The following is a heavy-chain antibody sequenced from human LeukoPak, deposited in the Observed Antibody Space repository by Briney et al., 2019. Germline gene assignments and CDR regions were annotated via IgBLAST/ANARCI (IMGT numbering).Heavy chain of an antibody. CDR2: IIPIFGTA. D-gene: IGHD3-3*01. J-gene: IGHJ6*03. CDR3: VITPHYDFWSGYYFHYMDV. V-gene: IGHV1-69*13. Sequence: GASVKVSCKASGGTFSSYAISWVRQAPGHGLEWMGGIIPIFGTANYAQKFQGRVTITADESTSTAYMELSSLRAEDTAVYYCVITPHYDFWSGYYFHYMDVWGKGTTATVSS. CDR1: GGTFSSYA.